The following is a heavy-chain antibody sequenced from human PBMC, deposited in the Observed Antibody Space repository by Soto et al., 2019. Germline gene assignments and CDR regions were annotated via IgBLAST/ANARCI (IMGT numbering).Heavy chain of an antibody. CDR2: NNPNSGGT. CDR1: GYTFTGYY. CDR3: ARNFRRSQDYGMDV. V-gene: IGHV1-2*04. J-gene: IGHJ6*02. Sequence: ASVKGSCKAAGYTFTGYYMHWVRQAPGQGLEWMGWNNPNSGGTNYAQKFQGWVTMTRDTSISTAYMELSRLRSDDTAVYYCARNFRRSQDYGMDVWGQGTTVTVSS.